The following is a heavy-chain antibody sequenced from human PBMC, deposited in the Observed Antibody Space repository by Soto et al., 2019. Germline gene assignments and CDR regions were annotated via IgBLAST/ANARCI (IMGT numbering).Heavy chain of an antibody. D-gene: IGHD1-1*01. CDR3: ARTEPWVGVFDY. CDR1: GYSFTTYG. V-gene: IGHV1-18*01. Sequence: QVQLVQSGAEVKKPGASVKVSCKASGYSFTTYGISWVRQAPGQGLEWMGWISTYNGDTKFAQKVQGRLTMTTDTSTTTAYMELRSLGSDDTAVYYCARTEPWVGVFDYWGQGTLLTVSS. CDR2: ISTYNGDT. J-gene: IGHJ4*02.